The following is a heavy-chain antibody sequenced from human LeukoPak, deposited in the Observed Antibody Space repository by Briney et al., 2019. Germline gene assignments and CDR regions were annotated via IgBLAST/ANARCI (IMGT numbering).Heavy chain of an antibody. CDR2: IWYDGSNK. D-gene: IGHD3-22*01. CDR3: ARQGSSGYYYEGYYFDY. V-gene: IGHV3-33*01. J-gene: IGHJ4*02. CDR1: GFTFSSYG. Sequence: GGSLRLSCAASGFTFSSYGVHWVRQAPGKGLEWVAVIWYDGSNKYYADSVKGRFTISRDNSKNTLYLQMNSLRAEDTAVYYCARQGSSGYYYEGYYFDYWGQGTLVTVSS.